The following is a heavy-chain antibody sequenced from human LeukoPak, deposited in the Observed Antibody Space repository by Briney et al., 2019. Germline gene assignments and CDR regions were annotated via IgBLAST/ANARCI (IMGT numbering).Heavy chain of an antibody. J-gene: IGHJ4*02. V-gene: IGHV1-18*01. CDR3: ARGGTQYYYDSSGYFDY. Sequence: GASVKVSFKASGYTFTSYGISWVRQAPGQGLEWMGWISAYNGNTNYAQKLQGRVTMTTDTPTSTAYMELRSLRSDDTAVYYCARGGTQYYYDSSGYFDYWGQGTLVTVSS. CDR2: ISAYNGNT. CDR1: GYTFTSYG. D-gene: IGHD3-22*01.